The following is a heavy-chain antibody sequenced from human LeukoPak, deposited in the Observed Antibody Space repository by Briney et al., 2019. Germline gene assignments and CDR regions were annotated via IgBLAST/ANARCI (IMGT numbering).Heavy chain of an antibody. J-gene: IGHJ4*02. CDR3: AKGGGGLGDYEFDY. D-gene: IGHD4-17*01. CDR2: ISGSGGST. V-gene: IGHV3-23*01. CDR1: GFTFSSYA. Sequence: PGGSLRLSCAASGFTFSSYAMGWVRQAPGKGLEWVSAISGSGGSTYYADSVKGRFTISRDNSKNTLYLQMNSLRAEDTAVYYCAKGGGGLGDYEFDYWGQGTLVTVSS.